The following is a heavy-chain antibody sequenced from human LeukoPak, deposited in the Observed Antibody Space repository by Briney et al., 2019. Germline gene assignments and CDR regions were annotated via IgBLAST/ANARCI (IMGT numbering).Heavy chain of an antibody. Sequence: GRSLRLSCAASGFTFSSYGMHWVRQAPGKGLEWVAVISYDGSNKHYADSVKGRFTISRDNSKNTLYLQMNSLRAEDTAVYYCARDVEVVVITTSFDYWGQGTLVTVSS. CDR2: ISYDGSNK. J-gene: IGHJ4*02. CDR3: ARDVEVVVITTSFDY. CDR1: GFTFSSYG. D-gene: IGHD3-22*01. V-gene: IGHV3-30*03.